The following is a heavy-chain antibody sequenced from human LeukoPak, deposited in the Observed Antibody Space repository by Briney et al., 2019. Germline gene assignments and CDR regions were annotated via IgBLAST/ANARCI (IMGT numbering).Heavy chain of an antibody. CDR2: IGSDYKT. V-gene: IGHV3-23*01. CDR1: GFTIGGFA. D-gene: IGHD3-10*02. J-gene: IGHJ6*02. CDR3: AKALHYYVAMDV. Sequence: GGSLRLSCAASGFTIGGFAMTWVRQAPGKGLEWVSSIGSDYKTHYSESVKGRFAISRDNSQSTVFLQMNSLRAEDTALYYCAKALHYYVAMDVWGQGTAVTVSS.